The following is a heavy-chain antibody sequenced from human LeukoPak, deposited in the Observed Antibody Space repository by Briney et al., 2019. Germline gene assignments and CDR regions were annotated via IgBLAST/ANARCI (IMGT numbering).Heavy chain of an antibody. CDR1: GYTFTSYY. J-gene: IGHJ3*02. CDR2: INPSGGST. CDR3: AREPRIAAMVQDAFDI. Sequence: ASVTVSCKASGYTFTSYYMHWVRQAPGQGLEWMGIINPSGGSTSYAQKFQGRVTMTRDTSTSTVYMELSSLRSEDTAVYYCAREPRIAAMVQDAFDIWGQGTMVTVSS. V-gene: IGHV1-46*01. D-gene: IGHD6-25*01.